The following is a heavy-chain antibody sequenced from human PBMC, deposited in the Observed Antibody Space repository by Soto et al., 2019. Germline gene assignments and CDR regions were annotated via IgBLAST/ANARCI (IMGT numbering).Heavy chain of an antibody. CDR2: LYYTGTT. D-gene: IGHD2-2*01. CDR3: GAYCSSPYTFENWFDP. CDR1: GGSIGSSSYY. J-gene: IGHJ5*02. V-gene: IGHV4-39*01. Sequence: AETLSLTCSVSGGSIGSSSYYFGWIRQPPGKGLEWIGSLYYTGTTYYNSSLKSRVTISADKSQNQFSLRLSSVTAADTAVYYCGAYCSSPYTFENWFDPWGQGTLVTVSS.